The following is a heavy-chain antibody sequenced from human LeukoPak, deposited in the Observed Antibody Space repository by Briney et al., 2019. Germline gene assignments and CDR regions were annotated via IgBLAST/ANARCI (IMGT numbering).Heavy chain of an antibody. CDR1: GGSVSSYY. CDR2: IYDSGST. J-gene: IGHJ4*02. D-gene: IGHD3-10*01. Sequence: PSETLSLTCAVYGGSVSSYYWSWIRQPPGKGLEWIGYIYDSGSTNYNPSLKSRVTISVDTSKNQFSLNLSSVTAADTAVYYCARVGYFASGNFYNDRGGFDYWGQGTLVTVSS. CDR3: ARVGYFASGNFYNDRGGFDY. V-gene: IGHV4-59*02.